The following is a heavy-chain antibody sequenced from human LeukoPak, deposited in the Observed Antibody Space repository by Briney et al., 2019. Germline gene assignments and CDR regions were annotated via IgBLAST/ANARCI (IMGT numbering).Heavy chain of an antibody. V-gene: IGHV6-1*01. J-gene: IGHJ4*01. D-gene: IGHD3-16*01. CDR1: GDSVSSNS. Sequence: SQTLSLTCAISGDSVSSNSWNWIRQSPSRGLEWLGRIYYKSKWFNDYAESVKSRITINPDTSNNQFSLKLTSVTAADTAIYYCARHGGVVGLATFDDWGHGTLVTVSS. CDR3: ARHGGVVGLATFDD. CDR2: IYYKSKWFN.